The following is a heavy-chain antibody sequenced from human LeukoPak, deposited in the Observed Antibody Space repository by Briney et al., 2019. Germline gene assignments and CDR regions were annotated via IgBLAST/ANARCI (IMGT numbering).Heavy chain of an antibody. CDR2: IYFDGSNK. Sequence: GGSLRLSCAASGFTFSTYGVHWVRQAPGKGLEWVAVIYFDGSNKYYVDPVKGRFTISRDNSKNTVYLQMNSLRAEDTAMYYCATLDYYGSGTYYNAGYWGQGTLVTVSS. CDR1: GFTFSTYG. J-gene: IGHJ4*02. CDR3: ATLDYYGSGTYYNAGY. V-gene: IGHV3-33*01. D-gene: IGHD3-10*01.